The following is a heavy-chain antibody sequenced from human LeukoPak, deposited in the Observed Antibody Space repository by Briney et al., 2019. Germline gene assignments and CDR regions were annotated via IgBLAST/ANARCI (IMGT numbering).Heavy chain of an antibody. CDR1: GGSISSYY. J-gene: IGHJ4*02. V-gene: IGHV4-4*07. Sequence: SETLSLTCTVSGGSISSYYWSWIRQPAGKGLESIGHISTSGSTNYNPSLKSRVTMSVDTSKNQFSLKLSSVTAADTAVYCCASGGRITMVRGVRLDYWGQGTLVTVSS. D-gene: IGHD3-10*01. CDR2: ISTSGST. CDR3: ASGGRITMVRGVRLDY.